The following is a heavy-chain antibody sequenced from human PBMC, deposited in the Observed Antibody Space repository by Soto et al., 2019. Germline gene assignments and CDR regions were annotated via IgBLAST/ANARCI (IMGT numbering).Heavy chain of an antibody. J-gene: IGHJ4*02. Sequence: ASVKVSCKASGGTFSSYAISWVRQAPGQGLEWMGGIIPIFGTANYAQKFQGRVTITADESTSTAYMELSSLRSEDTAVYYCAFTIFGVVIPASPVYFDYWGQGTLVTVSS. V-gene: IGHV1-69*13. CDR3: AFTIFGVVIPASPVYFDY. CDR1: GGTFSSYA. D-gene: IGHD3-3*01. CDR2: IIPIFGTA.